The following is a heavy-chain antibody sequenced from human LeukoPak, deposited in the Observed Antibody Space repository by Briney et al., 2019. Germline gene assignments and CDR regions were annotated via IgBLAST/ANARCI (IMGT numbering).Heavy chain of an antibody. CDR1: GFTFSSYW. Sequence: GGSLRLSCAASGFTFSSYWMSWVRQAPGKGLEWVANIKPDGSEKYYVESVKGRFTISRDNAKNSLYLQINNLRAEDTAVFYCATGYCTSTTCYRSRFDYWGQGTLVTVSS. J-gene: IGHJ4*02. V-gene: IGHV3-7*01. CDR3: ATGYCTSTTCYRSRFDY. D-gene: IGHD2-2*01. CDR2: IKPDGSEK.